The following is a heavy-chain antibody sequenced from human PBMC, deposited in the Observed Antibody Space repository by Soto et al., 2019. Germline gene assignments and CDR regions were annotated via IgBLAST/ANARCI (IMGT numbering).Heavy chain of an antibody. Sequence: QVQLVQSGAEVKKPGASVKVSCKAAGYTFTSYDINWVRQATGQDFEWMGWMNPNSGNTAYAQKFQGRVTMTRDTSKSTAFMELSSLTSEDTAVYYCARGPRNWGVDYWGQGTLVPVSS. CDR1: GYTFTSYD. V-gene: IGHV1-8*01. CDR2: MNPNSGNT. D-gene: IGHD7-27*01. CDR3: ARGPRNWGVDY. J-gene: IGHJ4*02.